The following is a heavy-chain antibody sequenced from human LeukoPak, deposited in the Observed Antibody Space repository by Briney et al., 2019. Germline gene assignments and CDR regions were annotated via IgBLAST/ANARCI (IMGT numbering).Heavy chain of an antibody. CDR2: ISAYNGNT. Sequence: ASVKVSCKASGYTFTSYGISWVRQAPGQGLEWMGWISAYNGNTNYAQKFQGRVTMTRDTSISTAYMELSRLRSDDTAVYYCARVVPATPWDYWGQGTLVTVSS. CDR3: ARVVPATPWDY. CDR1: GYTFTSYG. J-gene: IGHJ4*02. D-gene: IGHD2-2*01. V-gene: IGHV1-18*01.